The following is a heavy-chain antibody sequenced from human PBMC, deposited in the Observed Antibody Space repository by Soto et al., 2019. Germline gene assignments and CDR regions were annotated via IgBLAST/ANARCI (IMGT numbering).Heavy chain of an antibody. CDR2: FDPEDGET. CDR1: GYTLTEVS. D-gene: IGHD3-9*01. J-gene: IGHJ4*02. Sequence: SVKVSCXVSGYTLTEVSMHWVREAPXKGLEWMGGFDPEDGETIYAQKFQGRVTMTEDTSTDTAYMELSSLRSEDTAVYYCATLGYYDILTGYWVTPGKYYFDYWGQGTLVTVSS. V-gene: IGHV1-24*01. CDR3: ATLGYYDILTGYWVTPGKYYFDY.